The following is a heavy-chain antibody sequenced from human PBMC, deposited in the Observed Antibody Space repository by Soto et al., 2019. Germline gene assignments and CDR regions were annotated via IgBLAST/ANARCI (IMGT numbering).Heavy chain of an antibody. J-gene: IGHJ6*02. V-gene: IGHV3-23*01. CDR2: IGPGGNT. CDR1: GCTFSNSG. D-gene: IGHD4-4*01. CDR3: SKLLHNSYYNVMDV. Sequence: EVQLLESGGDLVQPGGSLRLVCAASGCTFSNSGMRWVRQAPGQGLEWVSSIGPGGNTYYSDAVKGRFTISRDISKNTLLLQMDSRRAEDTATYYCSKLLHNSYYNVMDVWGQGTTVTVSS.